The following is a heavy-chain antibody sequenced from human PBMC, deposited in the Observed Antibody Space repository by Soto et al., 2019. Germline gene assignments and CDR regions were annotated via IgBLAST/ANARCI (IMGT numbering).Heavy chain of an antibody. CDR1: GVTCSSYA. CDR3: ARDARNGGVTPDY. V-gene: IGHV3-23*01. D-gene: IGHD3-16*01. Sequence: GGSLRLSCAASGVTCSSYAMSWVRQAPGKGLEWVSVISGSGGSTYYADSVKGRFTISRDNSKNTLYLQMNSLRAEDTAVYYCARDARNGGVTPDYWGQGTLVTVSS. CDR2: ISGSGGST. J-gene: IGHJ4*02.